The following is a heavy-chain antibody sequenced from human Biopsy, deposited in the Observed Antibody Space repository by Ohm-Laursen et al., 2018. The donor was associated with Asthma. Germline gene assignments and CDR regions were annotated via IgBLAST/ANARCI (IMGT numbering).Heavy chain of an antibody. CDR1: GGSISSGDYY. J-gene: IGHJ5*02. Sequence: TLSLTCIVSGGSISSGDYYWSWIRQPPGKGLEWIGYIYYSGSTYYNPSLKSRVTISVDTSKNQFSLKLSSVTAGDTAVYYCARDLSFYDSSGYYRRWFDPWGQGTLVTVSS. CDR2: IYYSGST. CDR3: ARDLSFYDSSGYYRRWFDP. D-gene: IGHD3-22*01. V-gene: IGHV4-30-4*01.